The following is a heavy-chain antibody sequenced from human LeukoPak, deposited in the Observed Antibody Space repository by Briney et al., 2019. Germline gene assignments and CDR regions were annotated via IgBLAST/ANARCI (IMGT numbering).Heavy chain of an antibody. V-gene: IGHV1-69*13. CDR3: ARVGGGYCRGGSCYSGYAFDI. D-gene: IGHD2-15*01. CDR2: IIPIFGTA. Sequence: SVKVSCKASGGTFSSYAISWVRQAPGQGLEWMGGIIPIFGTANYAQKFQGRVTITADESTSTAYMELRILRSDDTAVYYCARVGGGYCRGGSCYSGYAFDIWGQGTMVIVSS. J-gene: IGHJ3*02. CDR1: GGTFSSYA.